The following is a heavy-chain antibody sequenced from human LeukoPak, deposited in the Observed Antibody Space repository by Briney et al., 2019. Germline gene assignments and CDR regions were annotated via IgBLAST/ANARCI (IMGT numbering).Heavy chain of an antibody. J-gene: IGHJ4*02. Sequence: ASVKVSCKASGYTFTSYGISWVRQAPGQGLEWMGWINPDTGGTNYAQRFQGRVTMTRDTSVNTAYMELSRLTSDDTAVYYCAKDITIFAVAADYWGQGTLITVSS. CDR1: GYTFTSYG. V-gene: IGHV1-2*02. D-gene: IGHD3-3*01. CDR2: INPDTGGT. CDR3: AKDITIFAVAADY.